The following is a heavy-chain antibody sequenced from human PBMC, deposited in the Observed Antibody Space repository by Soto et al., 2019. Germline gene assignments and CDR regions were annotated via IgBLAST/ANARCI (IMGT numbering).Heavy chain of an antibody. J-gene: IGHJ4*02. CDR1: GYSISSGYY. CDR3: ARDAFYGDYALDY. V-gene: IGHV4-38-2*02. CDR2: IYHSGST. Sequence: SETLSLTCAVSGYSISSGYYWGWIRQPPGKGLEWIGSIYHSGSTYYNSSLKSRVTISVDTSKNQFSLKLSSVTAADTAVYYCARDAFYGDYALDYWGQGTPVTVSS. D-gene: IGHD4-17*01.